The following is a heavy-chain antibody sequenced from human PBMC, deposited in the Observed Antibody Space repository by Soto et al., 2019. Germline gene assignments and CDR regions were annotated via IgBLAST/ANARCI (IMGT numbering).Heavy chain of an antibody. CDR2: ITSKTGDQ. V-gene: IGHV3-21*02. D-gene: IGHD3-10*02. Sequence: EVRLVESGGCLVKPGGSLRLSCAASGFTFNKYSMNWVRQAPGKGLEWVSSITSKTGDQYYADSVKGRFIISRDNTNNSLSLQVTSLRDEDTAVYYCARDLMPNVRGLGDLAYWGQGTLVTVSS. CDR1: GFTFNKYS. CDR3: ARDLMPNVRGLGDLAY. J-gene: IGHJ4*02.